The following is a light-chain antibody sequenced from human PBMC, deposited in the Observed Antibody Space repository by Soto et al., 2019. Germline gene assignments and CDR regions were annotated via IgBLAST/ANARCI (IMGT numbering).Light chain of an antibody. CDR2: GAS. CDR3: QQYGSSPRT. Sequence: EIVLTQSPGTRSLSPGERATLSCRASQSVSSSYLAWYQQKPGQAPRLLIYGASSRATGIPDRFSGSGSGTDFTLTITRXEPEDFAVYYCQQYGSSPRTFGRGTKVDTK. J-gene: IGKJ1*01. V-gene: IGKV3-20*01. CDR1: QSVSSSY.